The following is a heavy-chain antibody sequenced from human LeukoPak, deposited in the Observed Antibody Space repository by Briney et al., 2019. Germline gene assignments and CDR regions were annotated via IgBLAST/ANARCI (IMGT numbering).Heavy chain of an antibody. CDR1: GFTFSSHA. CDR3: AKDSPGRGSTSCSNC. Sequence: GGSLRLSCTPSGFTFSSHAMSWVRQAPGKGLEWVSGISGNGAGTYYGDSVKGRFTISRDNSKNTLYLQMNSLRAEDTAVYYCAKDSPGRGSTSCSNCWGQGTLVTVSS. V-gene: IGHV3-23*02. CDR2: ISGNGAGT. D-gene: IGHD2-2*01. J-gene: IGHJ4*02.